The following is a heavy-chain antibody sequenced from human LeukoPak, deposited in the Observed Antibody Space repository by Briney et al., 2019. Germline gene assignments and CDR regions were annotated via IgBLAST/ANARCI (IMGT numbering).Heavy chain of an antibody. CDR3: AKRVGMATAEYLHH. J-gene: IGHJ1*01. Sequence: PGGSLRLSCAASGFIFSNYVMNWVRQAPGKGLEGVSGISGSGDSTYYADSVKGRFTISRDNSKNTLYLQVNSLRAEDTAVYYCAKRVGMATAEYLHHWGQGTLVTVSS. D-gene: IGHD1-26*01. CDR1: GFIFSNYV. V-gene: IGHV3-23*01. CDR2: ISGSGDST.